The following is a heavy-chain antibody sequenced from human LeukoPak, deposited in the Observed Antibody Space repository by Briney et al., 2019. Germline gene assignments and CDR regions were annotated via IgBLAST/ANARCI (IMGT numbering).Heavy chain of an antibody. D-gene: IGHD1-26*01. CDR3: AKDLHSGSYPGSGY. CDR2: IRYDGSNK. Sequence: PGGSLRLSCAASGFTFSSYGMDWVRQAPGKGREGVAFIRYDGSNKYYADSVKGRFTISSDNSKNTLYLQMNSLRAEDTAVYYCAKDLHSGSYPGSGYWGQGTLVTVSS. CDR1: GFTFSSYG. V-gene: IGHV3-30*02. J-gene: IGHJ4*02.